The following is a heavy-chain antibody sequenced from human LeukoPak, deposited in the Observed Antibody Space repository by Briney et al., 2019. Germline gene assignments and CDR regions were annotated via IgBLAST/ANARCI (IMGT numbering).Heavy chain of an antibody. CDR3: ARAPIYDFWSGYSLAIDY. CDR1: GFTFSSYA. V-gene: IGHV3-21*01. CDR2: ISSSSSYI. Sequence: GGSLRLSCAASGFTFSSYAMHWVRQAPGKGLEWVSSISSSSSYIYYADSVKGRFTISRDNAKNSLYLQMNSLRAEDTAVYYCARAPIYDFWSGYSLAIDYWGQGTLVTVSS. D-gene: IGHD3-3*01. J-gene: IGHJ4*02.